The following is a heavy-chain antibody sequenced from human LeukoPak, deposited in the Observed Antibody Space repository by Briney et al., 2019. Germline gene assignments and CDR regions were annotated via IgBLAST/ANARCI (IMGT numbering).Heavy chain of an antibody. V-gene: IGHV4-61*01. Sequence: SETLSLTCTVSGYSISSGYYWSWIRQPPGKGLEWIGYIYYSGSTNYNPSLKSRVTISVDTSKNQFSLKLSSVTAADTAVYYCARGLSAVATINWGQGTLVTVSS. D-gene: IGHD5-12*01. CDR3: ARGLSAVATIN. CDR2: IYYSGST. J-gene: IGHJ4*02. CDR1: GYSISSGYY.